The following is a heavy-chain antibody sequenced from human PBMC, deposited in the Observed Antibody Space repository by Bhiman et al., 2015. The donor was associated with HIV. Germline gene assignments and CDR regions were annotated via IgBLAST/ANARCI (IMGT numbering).Heavy chain of an antibody. CDR3: ARGYTYGHGRHGFDY. Sequence: EVQLVESGGGLVQPGRSLRLSCAASGFTFDYYAMHWVRQAPGKGLEWVSGISWNSDNIGYADSVKGRFTISRDNAKKSMFLQMNSLRAEDTAVYYCARGYTYGHGRHGFDYWGQGIVVTVSS. CDR2: ISWNSDNI. J-gene: IGHJ4*02. CDR1: GFTFDYYA. V-gene: IGHV3-9*01. D-gene: IGHD5-18*01.